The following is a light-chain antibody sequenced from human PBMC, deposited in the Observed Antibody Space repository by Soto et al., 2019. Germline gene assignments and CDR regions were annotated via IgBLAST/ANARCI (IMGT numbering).Light chain of an antibody. CDR1: SRDVGAYSS. CDR2: EVT. J-gene: IGLJ1*01. V-gene: IGLV2-8*01. Sequence: QSALTQPPSASGSPGQSVTVSCAGTSRDVGAYSSVAWYQQHPGKAPKLIIYEVTKRPSGVPDRFSGARSGNTAFLTVSGLQADDDADYYGSAHAGIYNYVFGTGTKVTVL. CDR3: SAHAGIYNYV.